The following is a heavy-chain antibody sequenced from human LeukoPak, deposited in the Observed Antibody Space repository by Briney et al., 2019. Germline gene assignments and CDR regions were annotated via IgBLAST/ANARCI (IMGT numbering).Heavy chain of an antibody. J-gene: IGHJ4*02. CDR2: IYYSGST. Sequence: SETLSLTCTVSVGSISSSSYYWGWIRQPPGKGLEWIGSIYYSGSTHDNPSLKSRVTISVETSKNQFSLKLSSVTAADTAVYHCARHANYYASGSFYPYFDYWGQGTLATVSS. CDR1: VGSISSSSYY. V-gene: IGHV4-39*01. CDR3: ARHANYYASGSFYPYFDY. D-gene: IGHD3-10*01.